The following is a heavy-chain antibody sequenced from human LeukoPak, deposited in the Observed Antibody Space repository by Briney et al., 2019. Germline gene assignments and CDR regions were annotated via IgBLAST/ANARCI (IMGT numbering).Heavy chain of an antibody. V-gene: IGHV3-7*01. Sequence: GGSLRLSCAASGFTFRSYWMSWVRQAPGKGLEWVANIKQDGSEKYYVDSVKGRLTISRDNAKNSLYLQMNSLRAEDTGVYYCARDEQLGVYFYMDVWGKGTTVTVSS. D-gene: IGHD6-13*01. CDR3: ARDEQLGVYFYMDV. CDR2: IKQDGSEK. CDR1: GFTFRSYW. J-gene: IGHJ6*03.